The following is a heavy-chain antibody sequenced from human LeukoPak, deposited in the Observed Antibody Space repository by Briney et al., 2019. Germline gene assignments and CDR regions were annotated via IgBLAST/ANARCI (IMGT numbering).Heavy chain of an antibody. D-gene: IGHD2-2*01. CDR3: ARSPYCSSTSCSLGWYFDL. CDR2: IYYSGST. J-gene: IGHJ2*01. CDR1: GGSISSHY. V-gene: IGHV4-59*11. Sequence: KASETLSLTCTVSGGSISSHYWSWIRQPPGKGLEWIGYIYYSGSTNYNPSLKSRVTISVDTSKNQFSLKLSSATAADTAVYYCARSPYCSSTSCSLGWYFDLWGRGTLVTVSS.